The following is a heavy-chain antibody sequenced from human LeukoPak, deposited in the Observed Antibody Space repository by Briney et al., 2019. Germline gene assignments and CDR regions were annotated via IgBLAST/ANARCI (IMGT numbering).Heavy chain of an antibody. Sequence: GGSLRLSCTASGFTFGDYAMSWVRKAPGKGWEWVGFIRSKDYGGTTEYAASVKGRFTISRDDSNSIAYLQMNSLKTEDTAVYYCTRGSGYYPLFDYWGQGTLVTVSS. V-gene: IGHV3-49*04. CDR3: TRGSGYYPLFDY. J-gene: IGHJ4*02. CDR1: GFTFGDYA. CDR2: IRSKDYGGTT. D-gene: IGHD3-22*01.